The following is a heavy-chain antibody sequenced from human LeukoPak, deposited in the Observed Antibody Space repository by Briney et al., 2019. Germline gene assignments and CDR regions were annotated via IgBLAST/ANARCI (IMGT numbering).Heavy chain of an antibody. V-gene: IGHV3-30*02. CDR2: IRYDGSNK. Sequence: GGSLRLSCAASGFTFSSYGMHWVRQAPGKGLEWVAFIRYDGSNKHYADSVKGRFTISRDNSKNTLYLQMNSLRAEDTAVYYCAKLTVVDTEIDYWGQGTLVTVSS. D-gene: IGHD5-18*01. CDR1: GFTFSSYG. J-gene: IGHJ4*02. CDR3: AKLTVVDTEIDY.